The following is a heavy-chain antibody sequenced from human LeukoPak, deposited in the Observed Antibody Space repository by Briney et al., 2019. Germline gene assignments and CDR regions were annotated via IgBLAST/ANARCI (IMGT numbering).Heavy chain of an antibody. J-gene: IGHJ4*02. CDR3: ARASGSGWQLVY. CDR2: IWYDGSNT. D-gene: IGHD6-19*01. V-gene: IGHV3-33*01. Sequence: GGSLRLSCAASGFTFSSYGMHWVRQAPGKGLEWVAVIWYDGSNTYYADSVKGRFTISRDNSKNTLCLQMNSLRAEDTAVYYCARASGSGWQLVYWGQGTLVTVSS. CDR1: GFTFSSYG.